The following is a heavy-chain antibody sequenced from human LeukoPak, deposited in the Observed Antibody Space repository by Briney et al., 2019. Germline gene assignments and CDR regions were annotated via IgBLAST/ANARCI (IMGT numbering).Heavy chain of an antibody. V-gene: IGHV3-23*01. CDR3: AKRSTGYSYDY. CDR2: ISGSGGST. J-gene: IGHJ4*02. Sequence: GGSLRLSCAASGFTFDDYGMSWVRQAPGKGLEWVSAISGSGGSTYYADSVKGRFTISRDNSKNTLYLQMNSLRAEDTAVYYCAKRSTGYSYDYWGQGTLVTVSS. D-gene: IGHD5-18*01. CDR1: GFTFDDYG.